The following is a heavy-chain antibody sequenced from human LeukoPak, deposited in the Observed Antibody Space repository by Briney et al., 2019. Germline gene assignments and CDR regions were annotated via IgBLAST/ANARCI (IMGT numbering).Heavy chain of an antibody. CDR2: TSGSGGRT. Sequence: GGSLRLSCAASGFIFSSYAMSWVRQAPGKGLEWVPSTSGSGGRTYYADSVKGRFTISRDNSKNTLYLQMNSLRVEDTAVYYCTKDSPPPPGYNYGHSDFWGQGALVTVSS. CDR1: GFIFSSYA. D-gene: IGHD5-18*01. CDR3: TKDSPPPPGYNYGHSDF. J-gene: IGHJ4*02. V-gene: IGHV3-23*01.